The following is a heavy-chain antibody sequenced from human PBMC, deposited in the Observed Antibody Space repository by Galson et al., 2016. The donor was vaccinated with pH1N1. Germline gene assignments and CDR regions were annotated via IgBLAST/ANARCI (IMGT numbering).Heavy chain of an antibody. Sequence: TLSLTCTVSGGSIGGGYYIWTWIRQPAGKGLEWIGRVFASGNTNYNPSLKGRVTISLDTSKSQFSLKLSSVTAADTAVYYCARARPTWDLLAYAFDIWGQGTVVTVSS. CDR1: GGSIGGGYYI. CDR3: ARARPTWDLLAYAFDI. CDR2: VFASGNT. V-gene: IGHV4-61*02. J-gene: IGHJ3*02. D-gene: IGHD1-26*01.